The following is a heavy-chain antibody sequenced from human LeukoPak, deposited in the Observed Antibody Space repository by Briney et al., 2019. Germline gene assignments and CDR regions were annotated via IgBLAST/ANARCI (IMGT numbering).Heavy chain of an antibody. CDR1: GFTVSSNY. V-gene: IGHV3-53*01. CDR2: IYSGGST. J-gene: IGHJ5*02. Sequence: PGGSLRLSCAASGFTVSSNYMSWVRQAPGKGLEWVSVIYSGGSTYYADSVKGRFTISRDNSKNTLYLQMNSLRAEDTAVYYCAKVDPPRWFDPWGQGTLVTVSS. CDR3: AKVDPPRWFDP.